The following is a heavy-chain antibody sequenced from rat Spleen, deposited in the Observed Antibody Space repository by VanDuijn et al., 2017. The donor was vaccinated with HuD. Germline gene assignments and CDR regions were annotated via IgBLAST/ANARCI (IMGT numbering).Heavy chain of an antibody. Sequence: EVQLVESGGGLVQPGRSLKLSCAASGFTFSDYYMAWVRQAPTKGLEWVATLSYDGTATYYRDSVKCRFTISSENAKSTLYLQMDSLRSEDTATYYCARRHYGYTDYFDYWGQGVMVTVSS. V-gene: IGHV5-7*01. J-gene: IGHJ2*01. CDR3: ARRHYGYTDYFDY. D-gene: IGHD1-6*01. CDR1: GFTFSDYY. CDR2: LSYDGTAT.